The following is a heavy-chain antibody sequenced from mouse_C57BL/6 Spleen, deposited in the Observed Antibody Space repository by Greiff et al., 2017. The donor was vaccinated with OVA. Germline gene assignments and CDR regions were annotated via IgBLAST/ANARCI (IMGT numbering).Heavy chain of an antibody. CDR2: IDPETGGT. CDR1: GYTFTDYE. D-gene: IGHD2-5*01. Sequence: VKLVESGAELVRPGASVTLSCKASGYTFTDYEMHWVKQTPVHGLEWIGAIDPETGGTAYNQKFKGKAILTADKSSSTAYMELRSLTSEDSAVYYCTRGSYYSNSYAMDYWGQGTSVTVSS. J-gene: IGHJ4*01. V-gene: IGHV1-15*01. CDR3: TRGSYYSNSYAMDY.